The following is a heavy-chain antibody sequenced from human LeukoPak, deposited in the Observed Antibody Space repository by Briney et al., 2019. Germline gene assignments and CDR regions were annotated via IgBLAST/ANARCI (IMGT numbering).Heavy chain of an antibody. J-gene: IGHJ3*02. CDR3: ARSYSDAFDI. CDR1: GFTFSSYG. Sequence: GGSPRLSCAASGFTFSSYGKHWVRQAPGKGPEWVAVISYDGSNKYYADSVKGRFTISRDNSKNTLYLQMNSLRAEDTAVYYCARSYSDAFDIWGQGTMVTVSS. V-gene: IGHV3-30*03. D-gene: IGHD1-26*01. CDR2: ISYDGSNK.